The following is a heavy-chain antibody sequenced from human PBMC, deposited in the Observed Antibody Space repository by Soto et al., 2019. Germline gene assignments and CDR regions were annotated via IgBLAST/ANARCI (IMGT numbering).Heavy chain of an antibody. J-gene: IGHJ4*02. Sequence: PSETLSLTCSGSGGSMRDYYWSWIRQSPGKGPEWIGYIYYSGNTNYNPSLKSRVTISVDMPKSLFSLKLNSVTAADTAVYYCARQLGLWQPLDYWGRGTLVTVSS. CDR1: GGSMRDYY. V-gene: IGHV4-59*01. CDR3: ARQLGLWQPLDY. D-gene: IGHD1-1*01. CDR2: IYYSGNT.